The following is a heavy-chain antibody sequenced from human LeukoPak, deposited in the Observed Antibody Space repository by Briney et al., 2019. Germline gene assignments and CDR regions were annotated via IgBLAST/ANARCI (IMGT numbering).Heavy chain of an antibody. CDR1: GDSVSSNSAA. V-gene: IGHV6-1*01. J-gene: IGHJ4*02. D-gene: IGHD5-18*01. Sequence: SQTLSLTCAISGDSVSSNSAAWNWIRQSPSRGLEWLGRTYYRSKLYNDYAVSVKSRITTNPDPSKNQFSLQLNSVTPEDTAVYYCARDISDTAMVNGLDYWGQGTLVTVSS. CDR3: ARDISDTAMVNGLDY. CDR2: TYYRSKLYN.